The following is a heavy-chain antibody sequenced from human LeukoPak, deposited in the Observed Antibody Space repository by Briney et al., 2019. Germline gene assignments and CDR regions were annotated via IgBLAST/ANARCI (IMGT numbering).Heavy chain of an antibody. CDR2: IYYSGST. CDR1: GGSISSYY. Sequence: SSETLSLTCTVSGGSISSYYWSWNRQPPGKGLEWIGYIYYSGSTNYNPSLKSRVTISVDTSRNQFSLKLSSVTAADTAVYYCASLFGSYPIPGPRADYWGQGTLVTVSS. V-gene: IGHV4-59*01. D-gene: IGHD1-26*01. CDR3: ASLFGSYPIPGPRADY. J-gene: IGHJ4*02.